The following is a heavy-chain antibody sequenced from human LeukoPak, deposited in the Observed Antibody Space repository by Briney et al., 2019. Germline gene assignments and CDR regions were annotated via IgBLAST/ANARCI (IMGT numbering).Heavy chain of an antibody. CDR3: ARLAYYDILTGYSPFDS. V-gene: IGHV4-39*01. D-gene: IGHD3-9*01. CDR1: GGSISSSSYY. Sequence: SETLSLTCTVSGGSISSSSYYWGWIRQPPGKGLEWIGSIYYSGSTYYNPSLKSRVTISVDTSKNQFSLKLSSVTAADTAVYYCARLAYYDILTGYSPFDSWGQGTLVTVSS. CDR2: IYYSGST. J-gene: IGHJ4*02.